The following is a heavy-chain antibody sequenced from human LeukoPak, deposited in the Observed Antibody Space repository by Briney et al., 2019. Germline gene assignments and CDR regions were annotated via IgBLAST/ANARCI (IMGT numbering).Heavy chain of an antibody. CDR1: GFTFSSYS. CDR2: ISSSSSYI. CDR3: ARVEMVRGVIIMSFDY. Sequence: VGSLRLSCAASGFTFSSYSMNWVRQAPGKGLEWVSSISSSSSYIYYADSVKGRFTISRDNAKNSLYLQMNSLRAEDTAVYYCARVEMVRGVIIMSFDYWGQGTLVTVSS. J-gene: IGHJ4*02. D-gene: IGHD3-10*01. V-gene: IGHV3-21*01.